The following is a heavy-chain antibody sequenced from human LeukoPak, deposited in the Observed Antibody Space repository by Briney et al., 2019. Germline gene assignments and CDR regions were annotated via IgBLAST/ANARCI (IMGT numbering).Heavy chain of an antibody. CDR1: GFTFSSYT. J-gene: IGHJ4*02. V-gene: IGHV3-21*01. D-gene: IGHD3-10*01. CDR2: IRNSGTYT. Sequence: GGSLRLSCAASGFTFSSYTMNWVRQAPGKGLEWVSSIRNSGTYTYYADSVKGRFTISRDNAKSSLYLQMNSLRDDDTAVYYCARYGSGSYNRDPFDHWGQGTLVIVSS. CDR3: ARYGSGSYNRDPFDH.